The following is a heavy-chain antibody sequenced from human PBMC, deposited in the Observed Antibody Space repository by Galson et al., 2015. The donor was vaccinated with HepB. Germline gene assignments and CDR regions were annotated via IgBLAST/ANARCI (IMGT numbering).Heavy chain of an antibody. CDR3: ARDRVIVVVPAAIVMDV. J-gene: IGHJ6*02. V-gene: IGHV1-18*01. CDR2: ISAYNGNT. CDR1: GYTFTSYG. Sequence: SVKVSCKASGYTFTSYGISWVRQAPGQGLEWMGWISAYNGNTNYAQKLQGRVTMTTDTSTSTAYMELRSLRSDDTAVYYCARDRVIVVVPAAIVMDVWGQGTTVTVSS. D-gene: IGHD2-2*01.